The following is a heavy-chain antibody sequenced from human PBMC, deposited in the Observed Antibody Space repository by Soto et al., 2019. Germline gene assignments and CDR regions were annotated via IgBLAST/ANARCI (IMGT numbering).Heavy chain of an antibody. J-gene: IGHJ6*02. V-gene: IGHV3-13*04. CDR2: IGTAGDT. D-gene: IGHD5-12*01. CDR3: ARAWPSSRYGMDV. CDR1: GFTFSSYD. Sequence: EVQLVESGGGLVQPGGSLRLSCAASGFTFSSYDMHWVRQVTGKGLEWVSAIGTAGDTYYPGSVKGRFTISRENAKNSLYLQMTSLRAGDTALYYCARAWPSSRYGMDVWGQGTTVTVSS.